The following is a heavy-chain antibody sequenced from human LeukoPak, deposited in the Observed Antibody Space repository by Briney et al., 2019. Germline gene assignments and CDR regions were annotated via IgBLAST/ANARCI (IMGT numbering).Heavy chain of an antibody. CDR1: GYTFRSYW. J-gene: IGHJ5*01. D-gene: IGHD2-15*01. Sequence: KPGESLKISCEGSGYTFRSYWIGWVRQMPGKDLEWMGMIYPGDSDTRYSPSFQGQVTFSADLSLNTAYLQWSSLEASDTAIYYCTRQSQACSSGSCYVVSWGQGTQVTVSS. V-gene: IGHV5-51*01. CDR2: IYPGDSDT. CDR3: TRQSQACSSGSCYVVS.